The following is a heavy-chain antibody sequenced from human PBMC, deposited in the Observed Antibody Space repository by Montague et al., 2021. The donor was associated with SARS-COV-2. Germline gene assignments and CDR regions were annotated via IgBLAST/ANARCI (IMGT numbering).Heavy chain of an antibody. Sequence: SLRLSCAASGFTFSSYEMNWVRQAPGEGLEWVSYISSSGSTIYYADSVKGRFTISRDNSKNTLYLQMNSLRAEDTAVYYCAREDPSFDAFDIWGQGTLVTVSS. CDR2: ISSSGSTI. CDR1: GFTFSSYE. J-gene: IGHJ3*02. V-gene: IGHV3-48*03. CDR3: AREDPSFDAFDI.